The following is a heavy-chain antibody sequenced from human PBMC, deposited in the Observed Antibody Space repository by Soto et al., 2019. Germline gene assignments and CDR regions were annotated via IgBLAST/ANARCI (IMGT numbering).Heavy chain of an antibody. CDR2: FDPEDGET. V-gene: IGHV1-24*01. Sequence: SVKVSCKVSGYTLIELSMHWVRQAPGKGLEWMGGFDPEDGETIYAQKFQGRVTMTEDTSTDTAYMELSSLRSEDTAVYYCAIAMIVVVTPKGAFDLWGQGTMVTVSS. J-gene: IGHJ3*01. CDR1: GYTLIELS. CDR3: AIAMIVVVTPKGAFDL. D-gene: IGHD3-22*01.